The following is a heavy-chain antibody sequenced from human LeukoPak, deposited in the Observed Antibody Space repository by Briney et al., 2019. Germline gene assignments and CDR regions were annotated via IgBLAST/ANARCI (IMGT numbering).Heavy chain of an antibody. Sequence: SETLSLTCAVYGGSFSGYYWGWIRQPPGKGLEWIGSLYYSGSTYYNPSLKSRITMSIDTSKNQFSLKLTSVTAADPAVYYCATTTIRLGYWGQGTLVTVSS. V-gene: IGHV4-34*01. CDR2: LYYSGST. CDR3: ATTTIRLGY. J-gene: IGHJ4*02. CDR1: GGSFSGYY. D-gene: IGHD1-26*01.